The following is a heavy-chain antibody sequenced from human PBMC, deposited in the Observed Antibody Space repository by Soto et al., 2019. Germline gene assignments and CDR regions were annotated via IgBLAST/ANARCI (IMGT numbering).Heavy chain of an antibody. Sequence: SETLSLTCSVSGGSMSDYFWSWVRHSPGKGLEWIGYIYYLGSTDYNPPLKSRVTISLDTSKRQFSLQLTSVTVADTAIYYCARDGYDGSGSPYPAYWGPGIQVTVSS. CDR2: IYYLGST. J-gene: IGHJ4*02. CDR3: ARDGYDGSGSPYPAY. CDR1: GGSMSDYF. V-gene: IGHV4-59*01. D-gene: IGHD3-10*01.